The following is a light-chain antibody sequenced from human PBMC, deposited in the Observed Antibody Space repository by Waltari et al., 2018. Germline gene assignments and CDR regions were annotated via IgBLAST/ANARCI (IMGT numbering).Light chain of an antibody. V-gene: IGKV3-11*01. CDR1: QSVSSY. CDR3: QQRSNWPQYT. Sequence: EIVLTQSPDTMSLYPGERATRTCRASQSVSSYLAWYQQKPGQAPRLLIYDASNRATGIPARFSGSGSGTDFTLTISSLEPEDFAVYYCQQRSNWPQYTFGQGTKLEIK. CDR2: DAS. J-gene: IGKJ2*01.